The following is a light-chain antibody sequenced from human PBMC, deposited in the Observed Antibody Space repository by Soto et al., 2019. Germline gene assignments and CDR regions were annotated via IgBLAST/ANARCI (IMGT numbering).Light chain of an antibody. CDR3: QQYDISPWT. CDR1: QSLSTY. V-gene: IGKV3-20*01. J-gene: IGKJ1*01. CDR2: GAS. Sequence: IVLTQSPATVSVSAGERATLSCRASQSLSTYLAWYQQKPGQAPRLLIYGASSRATGIPDRFSGSGSGTDFTLTISRLEPEDFAVYYCQQYDISPWTFGQGTKVDI.